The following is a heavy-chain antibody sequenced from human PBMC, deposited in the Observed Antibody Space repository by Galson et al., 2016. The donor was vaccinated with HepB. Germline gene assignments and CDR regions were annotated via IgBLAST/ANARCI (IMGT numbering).Heavy chain of an antibody. CDR3: ARGYCSGGSCRNDAFDV. J-gene: IGHJ3*01. Sequence: TLSLTCTVSGGSISSGGYYWSWIRQDPGKGLKWIGYIYYSGSTYYNPSLKSRVLISLDTSANQFSLKLSSVTAADTAVYYWARGYCSGGSCRNDAFDVWGQGTMVTVSS. CDR2: IYYSGST. CDR1: GGSISSGGYY. D-gene: IGHD2-15*01. V-gene: IGHV4-31*03.